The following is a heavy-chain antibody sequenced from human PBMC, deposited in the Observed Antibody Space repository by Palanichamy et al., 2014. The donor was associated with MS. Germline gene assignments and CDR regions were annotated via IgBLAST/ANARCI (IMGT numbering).Heavy chain of an antibody. Sequence: QVQLVQSGAEVKKPGASVKVSCKASGYIFTSYGISWVRQAPGQGLEWMGWISAYNGKTIYAQKFQSRVTMTTDTSTSTAYMELRSLRSDDTAVYYCVRAGSGSYYHWFDPWGQGTLVTVSS. D-gene: IGHD1-26*01. CDR1: GYIFTSYG. CDR3: VRAGSGSYYHWFDP. V-gene: IGHV1-18*01. CDR2: ISAYNGKT. J-gene: IGHJ5*02.